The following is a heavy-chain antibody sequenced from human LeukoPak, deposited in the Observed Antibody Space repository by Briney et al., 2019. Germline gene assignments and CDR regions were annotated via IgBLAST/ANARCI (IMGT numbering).Heavy chain of an antibody. D-gene: IGHD3-22*01. CDR3: ARLLDNDSSGSPDTFDV. Sequence: PSETLSLTCTVSGGSMTSHYWSWIRQPPGKGLEHIGHIYYSGRTYYKPSLQSRVTISVDTSKNHFSLGLTSVTAADTAVYYCARLLDNDSSGSPDTFDVWGQGTMVTVSS. CDR1: GGSMTSHY. CDR2: IYYSGRT. J-gene: IGHJ3*01. V-gene: IGHV4-59*11.